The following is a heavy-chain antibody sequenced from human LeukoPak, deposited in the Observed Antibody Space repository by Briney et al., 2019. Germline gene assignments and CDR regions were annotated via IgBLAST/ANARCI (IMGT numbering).Heavy chain of an antibody. CDR2: IIPIFGTA. CDR1: GGTFSSYA. D-gene: IGHD3-22*01. Sequence: ASVKVSCKASGGTFSSYAISWVRQAPGQGLEWRGGIIPIFGTANYAQKFQGRVTITTDESTSTAYMELSSLRSEDTAVYYCAREIPNYDSSGYYFDAFDIWGQGTMVTVSS. CDR3: AREIPNYDSSGYYFDAFDI. V-gene: IGHV1-69*05. J-gene: IGHJ3*02.